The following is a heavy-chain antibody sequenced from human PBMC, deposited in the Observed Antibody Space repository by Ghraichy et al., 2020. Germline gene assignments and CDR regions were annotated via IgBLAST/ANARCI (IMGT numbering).Heavy chain of an antibody. CDR1: GGSISSGGYY. J-gene: IGHJ4*02. CDR2: IYYSGST. Sequence: SETLSLTCTVSGGSISSGGYYWSWIRQHPGKGLEWIGYIYYSGSTYYNPSLKSRVTISVDTSKNQFSLKLSSVTAADTAVYYCARGGVSYYTFDYWGQGTLVTVSS. CDR3: ARGGVSYYTFDY. V-gene: IGHV4-31*03. D-gene: IGHD3-10*01.